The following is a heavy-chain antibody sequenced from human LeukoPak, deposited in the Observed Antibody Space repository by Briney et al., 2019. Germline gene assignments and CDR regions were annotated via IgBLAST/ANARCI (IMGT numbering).Heavy chain of an antibody. CDR2: ISTDGSTT. Sequence: GGSLRLSCAASGFTFSRYWMHWLRQAPGKGRVWVSRISTDGSTTTYADSVKGRFTISRDNGKNTLYLQMNSLIAEDTAVYYCASYLTSIPSGMDVWGQGTTVTVSS. D-gene: IGHD2/OR15-2a*01. J-gene: IGHJ6*02. CDR1: GFTFSRYW. CDR3: ASYLTSIPSGMDV. V-gene: IGHV3-74*01.